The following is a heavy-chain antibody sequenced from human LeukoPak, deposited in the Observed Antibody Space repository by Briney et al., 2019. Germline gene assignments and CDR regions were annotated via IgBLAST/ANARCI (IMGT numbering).Heavy chain of an antibody. CDR2: ISGSGGST. CDR3: ANEYSSGWYGASFDY. Sequence: PGGSLRLSCAASGFTFSSYAMSWVRQAPGKGLEWVSAISGSGGSTYYADSVKGRFTISRDNSKNTLYLQMNSLRAEDTAVYYCANEYSSGWYGASFDYWGQGTLVTVSS. V-gene: IGHV3-23*01. D-gene: IGHD6-19*01. CDR1: GFTFSSYA. J-gene: IGHJ4*02.